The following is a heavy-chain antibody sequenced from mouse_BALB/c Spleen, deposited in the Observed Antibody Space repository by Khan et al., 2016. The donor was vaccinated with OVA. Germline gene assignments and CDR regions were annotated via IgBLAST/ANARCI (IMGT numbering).Heavy chain of an antibody. CDR3: ARAGRWFPY. Sequence: EVQLQESGPDLVKPSQSLSLTCTVTGYSITSGYSWHWIRQFPGNKLEWMGSIHYGGNTNYNPSLKSRISLTRDTSRNQFCRQVNSGTTEDTGTYYCARAGRWFPYGGQGTLVTGSA. J-gene: IGHJ3*01. CDR1: GYSITSGYS. V-gene: IGHV3-1*02. CDR2: IHYGGNT.